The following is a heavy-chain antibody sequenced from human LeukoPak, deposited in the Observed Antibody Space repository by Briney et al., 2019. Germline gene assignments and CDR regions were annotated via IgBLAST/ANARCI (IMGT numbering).Heavy chain of an antibody. Sequence: GSLRLSCAASGFTFSSYGMSWVRQAPGKGLEWVSAISGSGGSTYYADSVKGRFTISRDNSKNTLYLQMNSLRAEDTAVYYCAKDRRIAVAGSRSPFDYWGQGTLVTVSS. V-gene: IGHV3-23*01. CDR3: AKDRRIAVAGSRSPFDY. CDR1: GFTFSSYG. D-gene: IGHD6-19*01. J-gene: IGHJ4*02. CDR2: ISGSGGST.